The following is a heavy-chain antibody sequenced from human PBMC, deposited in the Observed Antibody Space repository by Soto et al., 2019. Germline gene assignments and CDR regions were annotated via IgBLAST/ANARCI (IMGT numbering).Heavy chain of an antibody. D-gene: IGHD6-13*01. CDR3: ATDGAAGSVMEV. V-gene: IGHV3-21*01. CDR1: GFTFSTYG. Sequence: EMQLVESGGGLVKPGGSLRLSCAASGFTFSTYGMNWVRQAPGKGLEWVSSISSGSEYIYYADSLKGRLTISRDNARNSLYLQRKSLRAEDTAVYYCATDGAAGSVMEVWGQGTTVTVSS. CDR2: ISSGSEYI. J-gene: IGHJ6*02.